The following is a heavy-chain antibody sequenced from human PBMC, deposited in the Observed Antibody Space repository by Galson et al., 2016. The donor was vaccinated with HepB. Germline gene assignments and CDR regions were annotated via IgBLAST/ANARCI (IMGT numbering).Heavy chain of an antibody. CDR3: ARVRDMRSMFRGVMSGYYGMDV. D-gene: IGHD3-10*01. J-gene: IGHJ6*02. Sequence: PALVKPTQTLTLTCTFSGFSLSTNGLSVSWIRQPPGKALEWLALIDWDDDKYYSTSLKTRLTISKDTSKNQVVLTMTNMDPVDTATYYCARVRDMRSMFRGVMSGYYGMDVWGQGTTVTVSS. CDR2: IDWDDDK. V-gene: IGHV2-70*01. CDR1: GFSLSTNGLS.